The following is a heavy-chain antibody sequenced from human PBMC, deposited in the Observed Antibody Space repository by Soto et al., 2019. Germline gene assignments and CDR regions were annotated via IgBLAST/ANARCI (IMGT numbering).Heavy chain of an antibody. D-gene: IGHD3-10*01. J-gene: IGHJ4*02. Sequence: QVQLVQSGAEVKKPGSSVKVSCKASGGTFSSYTIIWVRQAPGQGLEWMGRIIPILGIGNYAQKFQGRVTTTADQSTSTAYMELSSLRSEDTAVYYCASQSGNYYNDYWGQGTLVTVSS. V-gene: IGHV1-69*02. CDR3: ASQSGNYYNDY. CDR1: GGTFSSYT. CDR2: IIPILGIG.